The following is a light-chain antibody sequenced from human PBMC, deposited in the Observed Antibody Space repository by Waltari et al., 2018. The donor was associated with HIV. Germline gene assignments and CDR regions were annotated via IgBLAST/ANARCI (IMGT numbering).Light chain of an antibody. Sequence: SYAVTQTPSVSVAPGKTARVTCEGNNIGSKGVHWYQQKPGQAPMLVMYYHSDRPSGIPERFSDSNSGNTATLTISRVDAGDEADYYCQVWDSSSDHPYVFGTGTKVTVL. V-gene: IGLV3-21*04. J-gene: IGLJ1*01. CDR1: NIGSKG. CDR2: YHS. CDR3: QVWDSSSDHPYV.